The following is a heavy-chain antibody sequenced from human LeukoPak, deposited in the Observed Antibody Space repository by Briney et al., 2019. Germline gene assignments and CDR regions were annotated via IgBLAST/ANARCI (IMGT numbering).Heavy chain of an antibody. CDR2: ISYDGSNK. CDR1: GFTFSSYA. CDR3: AREMAGDDVVPFDY. D-gene: IGHD3-10*01. Sequence: GGSLSLSCAASGFTFSSYAMHWVRQAPGKGLEWVADISYDGSNKYYADSVKGRFTISRDNSKNTLYLQMNSLRAEDTAVYYCAREMAGDDVVPFDYWGQGTLVTVSS. V-gene: IGHV3-30-3*01. J-gene: IGHJ4*02.